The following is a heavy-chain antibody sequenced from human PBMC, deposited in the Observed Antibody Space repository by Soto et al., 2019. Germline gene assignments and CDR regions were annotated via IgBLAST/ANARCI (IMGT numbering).Heavy chain of an antibody. CDR1: GYTFTGYY. CDR2: INTYTGST. Sequence: QVQLEQSGAEVKKPGASVKVSCKASGYTFTGYYIHWVRQAPGQGLEWMGWINTYTGSTNYAQKFQGWVTLTRDTSISTAYTEMNRLTSDDTAVYYCAREEQLGYYGMDVWGQGTTVTVSS. V-gene: IGHV1-2*04. CDR3: AREEQLGYYGMDV. J-gene: IGHJ6*02. D-gene: IGHD1-1*01.